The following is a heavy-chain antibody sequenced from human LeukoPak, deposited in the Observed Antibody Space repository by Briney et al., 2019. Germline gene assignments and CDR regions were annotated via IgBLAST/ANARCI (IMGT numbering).Heavy chain of an antibody. Sequence: GRSLRLSCAASGFTFSSYGMHWVRQAPGKGLEWVAFIRYDGSNKYYADSVKGRFTISRDNSKNTLYLQMNSLRAEDTAVYYCAKEGYSSGWDFDYWGQGTLVTVSS. V-gene: IGHV3-30*02. D-gene: IGHD6-19*01. CDR2: IRYDGSNK. J-gene: IGHJ4*02. CDR1: GFTFSSYG. CDR3: AKEGYSSGWDFDY.